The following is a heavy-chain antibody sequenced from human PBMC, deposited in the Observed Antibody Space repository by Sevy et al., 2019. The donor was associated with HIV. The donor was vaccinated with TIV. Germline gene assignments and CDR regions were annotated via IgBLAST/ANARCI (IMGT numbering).Heavy chain of an antibody. D-gene: IGHD3-22*01. J-gene: IGHJ4*02. V-gene: IGHV5-51*01. Sequence: GESLKSSCQGSGYSFTSHWIGWVRHMPGKGLEWMGIIFPDDSDTRYSPSFQGQVTFSADKSINTAYLQWSSLKASDTAMYYCATSSSGYFDSSSYYIYWGQGTLVTVSS. CDR3: ATSSSGYFDSSSYYIY. CDR1: GYSFTSHW. CDR2: IFPDDSDT.